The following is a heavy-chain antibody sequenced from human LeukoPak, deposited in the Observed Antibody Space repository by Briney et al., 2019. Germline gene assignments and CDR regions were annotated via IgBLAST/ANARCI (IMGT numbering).Heavy chain of an antibody. J-gene: IGHJ1*01. CDR1: GFTFTNAW. CDR2: IKGKTDGGTT. Sequence: PGGSLRLSCAASGFTFTNAWMSWVRQAPGQGLEWVGRIKGKTDGGTTAYAAPVKGSFTFSSDDSKNSPYLQMNSLKTEDTAEYYGTTGRNCSGGSCHSQDWGKGTLVTVSS. D-gene: IGHD2-15*01. CDR3: TTGRNCSGGSCHSQD. V-gene: IGHV3-15*01.